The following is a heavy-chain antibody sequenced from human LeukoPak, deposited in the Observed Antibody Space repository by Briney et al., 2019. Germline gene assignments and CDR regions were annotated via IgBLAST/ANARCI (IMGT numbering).Heavy chain of an antibody. CDR3: ARLYSSSWWDYFDY. D-gene: IGHD6-13*01. Sequence: ASVKVSCKASGYTFTSSDINWVRQATGQGLEWMGWMNPNSGNTGYAQKFQGRVTITRNTSISTAYMELSSLRSEDTAVYYCARLYSSSWWDYFDYWGQGTLVTVSS. CDR2: MNPNSGNT. V-gene: IGHV1-8*03. CDR1: GYTFTSSD. J-gene: IGHJ4*02.